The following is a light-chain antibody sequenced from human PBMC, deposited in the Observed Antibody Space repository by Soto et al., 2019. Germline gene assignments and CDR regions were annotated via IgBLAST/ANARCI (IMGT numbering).Light chain of an antibody. Sequence: IVLKLSPGTLSLSPGERATLSCRASQGVSSNYLAWYQQKSGQAPRLLLYGTSSRATGIPERFSGSGSGTDFTLTISRLEPEDIAVYYCQYYGSSRTFGQGAKVDVK. V-gene: IGKV3-20*01. CDR3: QYYGSSRT. J-gene: IGKJ1*01. CDR1: QGVSSNY. CDR2: GTS.